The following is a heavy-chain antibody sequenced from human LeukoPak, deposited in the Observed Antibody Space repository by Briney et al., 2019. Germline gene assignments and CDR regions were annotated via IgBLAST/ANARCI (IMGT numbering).Heavy chain of an antibody. J-gene: IGHJ4*02. CDR3: ARIRGYSSGYCFEY. V-gene: IGHV4-38-2*02. D-gene: IGHD5-18*01. CDR2: IYHSGAT. CDR1: GYSISTGYY. Sequence: SETLSLTCSVSGYSISTGYYWAWIRQPPGKGLEWIGSIYHSGATYYNTSLKSRVAISVDTSMNEISLRLTSMTAADTAVYYCARIRGYSSGYCFEYWGQGTLVTGS.